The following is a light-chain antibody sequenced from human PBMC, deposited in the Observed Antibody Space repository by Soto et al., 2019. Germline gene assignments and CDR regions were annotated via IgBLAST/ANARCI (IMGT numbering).Light chain of an antibody. V-gene: IGKV3-11*01. Sequence: EIVLTQSPATLSLSPGERATLSCRASQSIGSDLAWYQQQRGQAPRLLIYDASNRAPGIPARFGGNGSGTDFTLTISSLEPEDFAVYHCQQRAKWPRTFGQGTMVEIK. J-gene: IGKJ1*01. CDR1: QSIGSD. CDR2: DAS. CDR3: QQRAKWPRT.